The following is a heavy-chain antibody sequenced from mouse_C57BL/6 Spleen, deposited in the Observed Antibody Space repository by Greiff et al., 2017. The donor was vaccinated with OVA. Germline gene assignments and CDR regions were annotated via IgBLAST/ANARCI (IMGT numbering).Heavy chain of an antibody. J-gene: IGHJ3*01. CDR2: IDPENGDT. CDR3: TTFDYDDGFAY. CDR1: GFNIKDDY. V-gene: IGHV14-4*01. Sequence: EVKLQQSGAELVRPGASVKLSCTASGFNIKDDYMHWVKQRPEQGLEWIGWIDPENGDTEYASKFQGKATITADTSSNTAYLQLSSLTSEDTAVYYCTTFDYDDGFAYWGQGTLVTVSA. D-gene: IGHD2-4*01.